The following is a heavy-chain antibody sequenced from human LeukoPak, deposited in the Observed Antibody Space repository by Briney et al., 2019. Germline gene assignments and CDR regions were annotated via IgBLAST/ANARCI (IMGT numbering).Heavy chain of an antibody. Sequence: SQTLSLTCTVSGGSIISSAYYWSWIHQPPGKGLEWIGYIYYNGSTYYNPSLKSRVTISLDTSKNQFSLKLSSVTAADTAVYYCVRTEVSSGSEDYWGQGTLVTVSS. J-gene: IGHJ4*02. CDR1: GGSIISSAYY. CDR2: IYYNGST. D-gene: IGHD6-19*01. V-gene: IGHV4-30-4*08. CDR3: VRTEVSSGSEDY.